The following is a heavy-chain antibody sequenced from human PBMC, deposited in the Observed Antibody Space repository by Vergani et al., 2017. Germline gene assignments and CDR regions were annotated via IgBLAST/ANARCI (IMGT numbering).Heavy chain of an antibody. CDR3: AREYIHLLATRYFDY. CDR2: INPSGGST. V-gene: IGHV1-46*01. D-gene: IGHD1-14*01. CDR1: GYTFTSYS. J-gene: IGHJ4*02. Sequence: QVQLVQSGAEVKKPGASVKVSCKASGYTFTSYSMHWVRQAPGQGLEWMGIINPSGGSTSYAQKFQGRVTMTRDTSTSTVYMELSSLRSEDTAVYYCAREYIHLLATRYFDYWGQGTLVTVSS.